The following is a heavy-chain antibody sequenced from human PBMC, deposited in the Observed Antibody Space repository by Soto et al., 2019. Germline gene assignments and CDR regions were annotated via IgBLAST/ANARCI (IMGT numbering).Heavy chain of an antibody. D-gene: IGHD2-15*01. CDR3: AKDGPRYCSGGSCHSD. Sequence: LSCAASGFTFSSYAMSWVRQAPGKGLEWVSAISGSGGSTDYADSVKGRFTISRDNSKNTLYLQMNSLRAEDTAVYYCAKDGPRYCSGGSCHSDWGQGTLVTVSS. CDR1: GFTFSSYA. CDR2: ISGSGGST. V-gene: IGHV3-23*01. J-gene: IGHJ4*02.